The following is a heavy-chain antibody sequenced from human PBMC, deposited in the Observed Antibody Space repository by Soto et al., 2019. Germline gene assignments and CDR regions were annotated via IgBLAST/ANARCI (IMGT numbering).Heavy chain of an antibody. J-gene: IGHJ4*02. V-gene: IGHV3-66*01. CDR2: IYSDGST. Sequence: EVQLVESGGGLVRPGGSLRLSCAVSGFIVSTNYMSWVRQAPGKGLESVSIIYSDGSTYYADYVTGRFATSRDRARNTLYLQMDNLRVDDTAVYYCARDSSSYGSGRGVLDCWGPGTLVTVSS. CDR1: GFIVSTNY. D-gene: IGHD3-10*01. CDR3: ARDSSSYGSGRGVLDC.